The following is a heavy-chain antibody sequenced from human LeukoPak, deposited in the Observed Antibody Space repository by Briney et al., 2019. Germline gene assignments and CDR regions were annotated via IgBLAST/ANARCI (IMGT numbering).Heavy chain of an antibody. CDR1: GFTFSEYA. V-gene: IGHV3-23*01. CDR2: SSSGGANT. Sequence: GGSLRLSCAASGFTFSEYALVWVRQAPGKGLEWVSASSSGGANTLYADAVKGRFTISRDNSKNTLYLQIDSLRAEDTAVYYCARVATAYFDYWGQGSLVTVSS. J-gene: IGHJ4*02. CDR3: ARVATAYFDY.